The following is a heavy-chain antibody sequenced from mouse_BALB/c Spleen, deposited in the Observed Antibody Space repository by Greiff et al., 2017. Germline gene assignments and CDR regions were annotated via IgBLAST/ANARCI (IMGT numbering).Heavy chain of an antibody. J-gene: IGHJ4*01. CDR2: ISSGSSTI. Sequence: EVQLVESGGGLVQPGGSRKLSCAASGFTFSSFGMHWVRQAPEKGLEWVAYISSGSSTIYYADTVKGRFTISRDNPKNTLFLQMTSLRSEDTAMYYCARSSVAYYAMDYWGQGTSVTVSS. V-gene: IGHV5-17*02. D-gene: IGHD1-1*01. CDR1: GFTFSSFG. CDR3: ARSSVAYYAMDY.